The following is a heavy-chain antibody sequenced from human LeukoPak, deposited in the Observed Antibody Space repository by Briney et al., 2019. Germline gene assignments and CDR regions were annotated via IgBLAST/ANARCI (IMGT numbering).Heavy chain of an antibody. J-gene: IGHJ4*02. D-gene: IGHD4-11*01. CDR2: VYSDDIR. CDR3: TRDSTTFRFGY. V-gene: IGHV3-53*01. Sequence: GSLRLSCAASGVAVSSSYMSWVRQAPGKGLEWVSIVYSDDIRYYLDSVKGRFSISRDTSRNTLYLQMNSLRAEDTAVYYCTRDSTTFRFGYWGQGTLVTVSS. CDR1: GVAVSSSY.